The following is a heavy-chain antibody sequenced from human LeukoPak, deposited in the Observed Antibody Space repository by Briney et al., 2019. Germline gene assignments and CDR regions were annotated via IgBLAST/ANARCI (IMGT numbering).Heavy chain of an antibody. D-gene: IGHD2-15*01. J-gene: IGHJ3*02. CDR2: IYYSGST. Sequence: GSLRLSCAASGFTFSSYAMSWVRQAPGKGLEWIGSIYYSGSTYYNPSLKSRVTISVDTSKNQFSLKLSSVTAADTAVYYCARLSYCSGGSCYSSYAFDIWGQGTMVTVSS. CDR3: ARLSYCSGGSCYSSYAFDI. CDR1: GFTFSSYA. V-gene: IGHV4-39*01.